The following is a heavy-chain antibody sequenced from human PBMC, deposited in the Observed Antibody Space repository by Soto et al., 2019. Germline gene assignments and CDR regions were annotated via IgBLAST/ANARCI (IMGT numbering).Heavy chain of an antibody. J-gene: IGHJ5*02. V-gene: IGHV4-30-2*01. D-gene: IGHD3-10*02. CDR1: GGSISSAVYS. CDR3: AREGDCVHDVCYGNRFDP. CDR2: ISYSGST. Sequence: SETLSLTCAVSGGSISSAVYSWSWLRQPPGKGLEWIGYISYSGSTSYNPSLQSRVTMSLDRSKNQFSLRLSSVTAADSAVYYCAREGDCVHDVCYGNRFDPWGHGTLVTVSS.